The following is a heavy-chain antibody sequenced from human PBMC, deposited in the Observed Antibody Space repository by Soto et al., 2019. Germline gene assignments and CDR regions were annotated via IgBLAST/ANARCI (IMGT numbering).Heavy chain of an antibody. D-gene: IGHD6-13*01. V-gene: IGHV3-15*07. CDR2: VKNNGGAT. J-gene: IGHJ5*02. Sequence: EVQLVESGGDLVKPGGSLRLSCAASGFIFSHAWFHWVRQPPGKGLELVGRVKNNGGATDYAPSVKGRFTISRDDSKDTVYLQMSSLRTEDTAIYYCTADLGPAYNSNNWFDPWGQGTPVNVSS. CDR1: GFIFSHAW. CDR3: TADLGPAYNSNNWFDP.